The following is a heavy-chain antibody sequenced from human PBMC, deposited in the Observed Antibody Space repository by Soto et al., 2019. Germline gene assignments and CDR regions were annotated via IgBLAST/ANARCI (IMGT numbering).Heavy chain of an antibody. CDR3: ARYYFDSSGYSNWFDP. Sequence: SETLSLTCAVSGGSITSGAYYWTCIRQHPGKGLEWIAYIHYSGRTYYNPSLKSRVTISVDTSNTQYSLKLSSVTAADTAVYYCARYYFDSSGYSNWFDPWGQGTLVTVSS. J-gene: IGHJ5*02. CDR1: GGSITSGAYY. D-gene: IGHD3-22*01. CDR2: IHYSGRT. V-gene: IGHV4-31*11.